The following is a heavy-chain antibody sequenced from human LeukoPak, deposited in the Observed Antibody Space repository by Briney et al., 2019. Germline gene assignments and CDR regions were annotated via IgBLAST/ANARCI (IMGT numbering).Heavy chain of an antibody. Sequence: GASVTVSFKSSGYIFIVHFIHWVRQTPGQGLEWLGCINLASDGTNSAQKFQGRVTMTRDTSTNTAYMELSSLSNDDTAIYFCARAIGVAGYFDYWGQGALVTVSS. D-gene: IGHD6-19*01. CDR3: ARAIGVAGYFDY. CDR2: INLASDGT. V-gene: IGHV1-2*02. J-gene: IGHJ4*02. CDR1: GYIFIVHF.